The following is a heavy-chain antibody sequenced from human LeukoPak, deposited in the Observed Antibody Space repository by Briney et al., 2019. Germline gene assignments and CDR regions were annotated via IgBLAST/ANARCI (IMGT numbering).Heavy chain of an antibody. CDR1: GGTFSSYA. CDR2: IIPIFGTV. J-gene: IGHJ4*02. CDR3: ARGPPNYYGSGSSLDY. D-gene: IGHD3-10*01. Sequence: SVKVSRKASGGTFSSYAISWVRQAPGQGLEWMGGIIPIFGTVNYAQKFQGRVTITADESTSTAYMELSSLRSEDTAVYYCARGPPNYYGSGSSLDYWGQGTLVTVSS. V-gene: IGHV1-69*13.